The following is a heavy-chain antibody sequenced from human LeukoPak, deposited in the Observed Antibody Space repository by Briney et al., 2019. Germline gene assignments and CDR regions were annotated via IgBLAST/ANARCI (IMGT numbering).Heavy chain of an antibody. CDR2: ISAYNGNT. J-gene: IGHJ5*02. CDR1: GYTFTSYG. D-gene: IGHD6-19*01. Sequence: GASVKVSCKASGYTFTSYGISWVRQAPGQGLEWMGWISAYNGNTNYAQKLQGRVTMTTDTSTSTAYMELRSLRSDDTAVYYCARDLPHKWQWPVPVELWFDPWGQGTLVTVSS. V-gene: IGHV1-18*01. CDR3: ARDLPHKWQWPVPVELWFDP.